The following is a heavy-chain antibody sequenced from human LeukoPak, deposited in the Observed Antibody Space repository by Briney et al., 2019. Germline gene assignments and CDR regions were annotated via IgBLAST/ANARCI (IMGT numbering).Heavy chain of an antibody. CDR1: GYAFTSYY. D-gene: IGHD3-10*01. CDR2: INPSGGST. Sequence: ASVKVSCKASGYAFTSYYMHSVRQAPGQGLEWMGIINPSGGSTSYAQKFQGRVTMTRDTSTSTVYMELSSLRSEDTAVYYCARCGREITMVRGVIPWYFDYWGQGTLVTVSS. CDR3: ARCGREITMVRGVIPWYFDY. V-gene: IGHV1-46*01. J-gene: IGHJ4*02.